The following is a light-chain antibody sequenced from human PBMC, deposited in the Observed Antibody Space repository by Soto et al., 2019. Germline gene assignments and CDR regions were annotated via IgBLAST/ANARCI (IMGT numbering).Light chain of an antibody. Sequence: DIQMTQYTSSLSASVGDRVTITCRASQSISFYLNWYQQKPGNAPKVLIYAASNLQTGVPSRFSGSGSGTDFTLTINSLQPEDFATYSCQQSYSTPIPLAHGTLLAIK. V-gene: IGKV1-39*01. CDR2: AAS. CDR3: QQSYSTPIP. J-gene: IGKJ5*01. CDR1: QSISFY.